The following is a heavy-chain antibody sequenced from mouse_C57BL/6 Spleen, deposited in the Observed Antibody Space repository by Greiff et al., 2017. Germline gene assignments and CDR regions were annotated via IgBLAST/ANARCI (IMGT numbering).Heavy chain of an antibody. CDR2: INPNNGGT. CDR3: AREIYYDYWFAY. CDR1: GYTFTDYN. Sequence: VQLQQSGPELVKPGASVKMSCKASGYTFTDYNMHWVKQSHGKSLEWIGYINPNNGGTSYNQKFKGKATLTVNKSSSTAYMELRSLTSEDSAVYYCAREIYYDYWFAYWGQGTLVTVSA. V-gene: IGHV1-22*01. D-gene: IGHD2-4*01. J-gene: IGHJ3*01.